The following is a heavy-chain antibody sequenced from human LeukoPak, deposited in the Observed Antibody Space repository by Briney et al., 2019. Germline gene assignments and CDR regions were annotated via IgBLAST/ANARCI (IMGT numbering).Heavy chain of an antibody. V-gene: IGHV4-34*01. D-gene: IGHD3-3*01. Sequence: PSETLSLTCAVYGGSFSGYYWSWIRQPPGKGLEWMGEINHSGSTNYNPSLKSRVTISVDTSKNQFSLKLSSVTAADTAVYYCARSKLRFLEWLLDYWGQGTLVTVSS. CDR3: ARSKLRFLEWLLDY. CDR2: INHSGST. J-gene: IGHJ4*02. CDR1: GGSFSGYY.